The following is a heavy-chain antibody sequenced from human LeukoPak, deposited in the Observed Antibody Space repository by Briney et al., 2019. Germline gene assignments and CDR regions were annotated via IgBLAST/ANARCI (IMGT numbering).Heavy chain of an antibody. Sequence: SETLSLTCTVSGYSISSGYYWGWIRQPPGKGLEWIGGIYHSGSTYYNPSLKSRVTISVDTSKNQFSLKLSSVTAADTAVYYCASVYGSGSDYWGQGTLVTVSS. CDR3: ASVYGSGSDY. D-gene: IGHD3-10*01. V-gene: IGHV4-38-2*02. CDR2: IYHSGST. CDR1: GYSISSGYY. J-gene: IGHJ4*02.